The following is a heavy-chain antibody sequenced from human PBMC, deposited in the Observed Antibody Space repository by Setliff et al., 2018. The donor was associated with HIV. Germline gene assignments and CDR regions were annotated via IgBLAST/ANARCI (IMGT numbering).Heavy chain of an antibody. V-gene: IGHV4-34*01. CDR2: INHSGST. J-gene: IGHJ4*02. Sequence: SETLSLTCAVYGGSFSGYYWSWIRQSPGKGLEWIGEINHSGSTNYNPSLKSRVTISVDTSKSQFSLRLNSVTAADTAVYYCARDRMPMASWVPDKWGQGTLVTVSS. D-gene: IGHD2-2*01. CDR3: ARDRMPMASWVPDK. CDR1: GGSFSGYY.